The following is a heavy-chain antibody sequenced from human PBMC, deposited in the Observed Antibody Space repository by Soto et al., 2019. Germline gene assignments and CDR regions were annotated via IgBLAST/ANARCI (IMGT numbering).Heavy chain of an antibody. V-gene: IGHV3-30*18. J-gene: IGHJ6*02. Sequence: GGSLRLSCAASGFTFRNYGIHWVRQAPGKGLEWVAFISDDGSNKYYADSMKGRFTTSRDNSKSTLYLQMNSLRVEDTAVYYCTKRRNVLRFLEWSSGMEVWGQGTTVTVS. CDR1: GFTFRNYG. CDR3: TKRRNVLRFLEWSSGMEV. D-gene: IGHD3-3*01. CDR2: ISDDGSNK.